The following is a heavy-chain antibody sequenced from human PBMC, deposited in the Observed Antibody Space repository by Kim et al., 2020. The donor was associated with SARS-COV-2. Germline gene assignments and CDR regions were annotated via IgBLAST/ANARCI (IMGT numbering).Heavy chain of an antibody. D-gene: IGHD3-10*01. CDR3: ARLGLASGSLDGFDL. CDR1: GYTFTTYY. J-gene: IGHJ3*01. CDR2: ISPHSGGT. Sequence: ASVKVSCKASGYTFTTYYLHWVRQAPGHGLEWMGWISPHSGGTTYAPRFQGRITMTSDVSIDTAYMELSRLRADDTALYYCARLGLASGSLDGFDLWGLGTMVTVSS. V-gene: IGHV1-2*02.